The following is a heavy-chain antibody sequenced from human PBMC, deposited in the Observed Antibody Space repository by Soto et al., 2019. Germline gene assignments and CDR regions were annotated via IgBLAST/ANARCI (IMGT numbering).Heavy chain of an antibody. CDR3: AKSPGSGWAYYYYGMDV. J-gene: IGHJ6*02. Sequence: GGSLRLSCAVSGFTFSSYAMSWVRQAPGKGLEWVSAISGSDISKYYADSVKSQFTIYRDTSKNTLFLQMNSLIAEDAAVYYCAKSPGSGWAYYYYGMDVWGQGT. CDR2: ISGSDISK. CDR1: GFTFSSYA. V-gene: IGHV3-23*01. D-gene: IGHD6-19*01.